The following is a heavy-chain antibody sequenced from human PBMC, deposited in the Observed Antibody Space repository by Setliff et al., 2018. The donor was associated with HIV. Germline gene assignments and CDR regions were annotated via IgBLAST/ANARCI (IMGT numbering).Heavy chain of an antibody. J-gene: IGHJ4*02. CDR1: GYTFTNYG. V-gene: IGHV1-8*02. CDR2: MSPKSGNT. D-gene: IGHD3-3*01. Sequence: RASVKVSCKASGYTFTNYGINWVRQATGQGLEWMGWMSPKSGNTGYAQKFQGRVTMTRNTSISTVYMELSSLGSEDTAVYYCARSRPQISIFGLVQDYWGQGTQVTVSS. CDR3: ARSRPQISIFGLVQDY.